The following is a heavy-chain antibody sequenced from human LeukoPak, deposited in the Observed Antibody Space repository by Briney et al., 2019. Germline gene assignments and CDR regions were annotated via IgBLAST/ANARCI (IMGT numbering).Heavy chain of an antibody. CDR3: ARSSRRNSLRVFGVVTKDQYYFDS. D-gene: IGHD3-3*01. CDR1: GGSFSGYY. J-gene: IGHJ4*02. CDR2: IYTSGST. V-gene: IGHV4-59*10. Sequence: SETLSLTCAVYGGSFSGYYRSWIRQPPGKGLEWIGRIYTSGSTNYIPSLKSRVTISVDTSKNQFSLKLRSVTAADTAVYYCARSSRRNSLRVFGVVTKDQYYFDSWGQGTLVTVSS.